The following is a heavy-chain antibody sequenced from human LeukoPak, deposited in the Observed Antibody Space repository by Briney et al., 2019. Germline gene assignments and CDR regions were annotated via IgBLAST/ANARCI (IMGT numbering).Heavy chain of an antibody. CDR2: ITHTGAT. Sequence: SETLSLTCGVSGGSFTDFYWGWIRQSPEKGLEWMGEITHTGATNYNPSLQSRVTISVDRSKNHFSLTLRSVTAADTAVYYCAGRAFLLAGSDTFDNWGRGTLVTVSS. J-gene: IGHJ4*02. V-gene: IGHV4-34*01. D-gene: IGHD3-3*02. CDR3: AGRAFLLAGSDTFDN. CDR1: GGSFTDFY.